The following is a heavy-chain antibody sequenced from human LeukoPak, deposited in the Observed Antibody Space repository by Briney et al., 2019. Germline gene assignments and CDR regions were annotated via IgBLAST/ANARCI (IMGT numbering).Heavy chain of an antibody. CDR1: GFTFSSYG. V-gene: IGHV3-30*02. CDR3: AKVGASKSYFDY. D-gene: IGHD1-26*01. Sequence: GGSLRLSCVASGFTFSSYGMRWVRQAPGKGLEWVAFIRNDGSNKYYADSVKGRFTISRDDSKNTLYLQMNSLRAEDTAVYYCAKVGASKSYFDYWGQGTLVTVSS. J-gene: IGHJ4*02. CDR2: IRNDGSNK.